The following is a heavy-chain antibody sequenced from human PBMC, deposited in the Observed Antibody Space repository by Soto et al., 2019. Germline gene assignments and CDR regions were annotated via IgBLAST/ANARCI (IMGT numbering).Heavy chain of an antibody. CDR3: ARGGLYYDYVWGSYRYGYFDL. J-gene: IGHJ4*02. D-gene: IGHD3-16*02. V-gene: IGHV4-31*03. CDR1: GGNISSGGCC. Sequence: SETLPLIYTVSGGNISSGGCCWSWIRQHPGEGLEWIGYIYYSGSTYYNPSLESRVLISVDTSKNQFSLKLSSVTAADTAVYYCARGGLYYDYVWGSYRYGYFDLWGQGTLVTVSS. CDR2: IYYSGST.